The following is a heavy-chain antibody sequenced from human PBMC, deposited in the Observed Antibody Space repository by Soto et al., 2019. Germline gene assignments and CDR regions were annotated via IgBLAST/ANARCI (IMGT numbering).Heavy chain of an antibody. Sequence: PSETLSLTCTVSGGSISSGGYYWSWIRQHPGKGLEWIGYIYYSGSTNYNPSLKSRVTISVDTSKNQFSLKLSSVTAADTAVYYCARRSGTSHYYYYYMDVWGKGTTVTVSS. CDR3: ARRSGTSHYYYYYMDV. CDR1: GGSISSGGYY. D-gene: IGHD1-1*01. CDR2: IYYSGST. J-gene: IGHJ6*03. V-gene: IGHV4-61*08.